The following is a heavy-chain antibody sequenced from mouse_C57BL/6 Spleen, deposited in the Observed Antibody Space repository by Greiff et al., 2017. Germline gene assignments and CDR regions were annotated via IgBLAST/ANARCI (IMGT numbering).Heavy chain of an antibody. V-gene: IGHV3-6*01. J-gene: IGHJ4*01. CDR1: GYSITSGYY. CDR2: ISYDGSN. Sequence: EVQLQQSGPGLVKPSQSLSLTCSFTGYSITSGYYWNWIRQFPGNKLEWMGYISYDGSNNYNPSLKNRISITRDTSNNQFFLKLNSVTTEDTATYYCAREEDGDDYAMDYWGQGTSVTVSS. CDR3: AREEDGDDYAMDY.